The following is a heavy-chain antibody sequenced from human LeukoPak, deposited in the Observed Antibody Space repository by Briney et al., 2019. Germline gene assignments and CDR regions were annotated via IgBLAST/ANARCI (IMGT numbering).Heavy chain of an antibody. V-gene: IGHV3-11*06. J-gene: IGHJ4*02. CDR1: GFIFSDFY. Sequence: GGSLRLSCAASGFIFSDFYMNWVRQAAGKGLEYIAYISPSSHDIIYADSVKGRFTISRDNAKNSLYLQMNSLRAEDTAVYYCAKTARVPDYWGQGTQVTVSS. CDR3: AKTARVPDY. D-gene: IGHD6-6*01. CDR2: ISPSSHDI.